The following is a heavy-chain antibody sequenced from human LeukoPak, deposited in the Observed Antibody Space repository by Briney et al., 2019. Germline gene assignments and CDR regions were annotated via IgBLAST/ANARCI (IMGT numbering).Heavy chain of an antibody. V-gene: IGHV3-23*01. D-gene: IGHD3-16*02. CDR2: ISGSGGST. Sequence: PGGSLRLSCAASGFTFSSYAMSWVRQAPGKGPEWVSAISGSGGSTYYADSVKGRFTISRDNSKNTLYLQMNSLRAEDTAVYYCAKDRGLYPYYFDYWGQGTLVTVSS. CDR1: GFTFSSYA. CDR3: AKDRGLYPYYFDY. J-gene: IGHJ4*02.